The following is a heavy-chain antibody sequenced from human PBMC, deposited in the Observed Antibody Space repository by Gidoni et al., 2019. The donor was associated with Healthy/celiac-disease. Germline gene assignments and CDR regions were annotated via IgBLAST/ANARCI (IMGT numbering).Heavy chain of an antibody. CDR3: AKSIGGWHYDILTGYYATDLTDAFDI. CDR2: ISYDGSNK. CDR1: GFTFSSYG. Sequence: QVQLVESGGGVVQPGRSLRLSCAASGFTFSSYGMHWVRQAPGKGLEWVAVISYDGSNKYYADSVKRRFTISRDNSKNTLYLQMNSLRAEDTAVYYCAKSIGGWHYDILTGYYATDLTDAFDIWGQGTMVTVSS. J-gene: IGHJ3*02. V-gene: IGHV3-30*18. D-gene: IGHD3-9*01.